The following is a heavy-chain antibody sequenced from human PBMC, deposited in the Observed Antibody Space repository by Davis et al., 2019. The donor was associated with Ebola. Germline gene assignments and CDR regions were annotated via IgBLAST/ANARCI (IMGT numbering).Heavy chain of an antibody. Sequence: SLKISCAASGFPFDDYAMHWVRQAPGKGLEWVSGISWNSGSIGYADSVKGRFTISRDNAKNSLYLQMNSLRAEDTALYYCAKDSSTNYYYYYGMDVWDQGTTVTVSS. CDR2: ISWNSGSI. CDR3: AKDSSTNYYYYYGMDV. D-gene: IGHD2-2*01. J-gene: IGHJ6*02. V-gene: IGHV3-9*01. CDR1: GFPFDDYA.